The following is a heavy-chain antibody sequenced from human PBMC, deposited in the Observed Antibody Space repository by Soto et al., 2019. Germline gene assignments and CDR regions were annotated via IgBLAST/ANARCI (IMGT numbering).Heavy chain of an antibody. J-gene: IGHJ4*02. CDR3: AKDFLEGFVVGVAGSIDY. CDR1: GFTFTSYA. V-gene: IGHV3-23*01. D-gene: IGHD2-15*01. Sequence: EVQLLESGGGLVQPGGSLRLSCAASGFTFTSYAMSWVRQAPGKGLEWGSGISGSGGSTYYADSVKGRFTISRDNSKNTLYLQMNSLRAEDTAVYYCAKDFLEGFVVGVAGSIDYWGQGILVTVSS. CDR2: ISGSGGST.